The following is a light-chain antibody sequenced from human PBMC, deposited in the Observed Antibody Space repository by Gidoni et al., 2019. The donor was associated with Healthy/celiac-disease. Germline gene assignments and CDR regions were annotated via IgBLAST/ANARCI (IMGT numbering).Light chain of an antibody. J-gene: IGKJ2*01. V-gene: IGKV1-39*01. Sequence: DIEMSQCPSSLSASVGDRVTITCRASQSISSYLNWSQQIPGKDTKLLIYAACSLQSGVPSRFSSSGSGTDCTLTISSLQPEDFATYYCPQSYSTPPYTFXQXTKLEIK. CDR3: PQSYSTPPYT. CDR1: QSISSY. CDR2: AAC.